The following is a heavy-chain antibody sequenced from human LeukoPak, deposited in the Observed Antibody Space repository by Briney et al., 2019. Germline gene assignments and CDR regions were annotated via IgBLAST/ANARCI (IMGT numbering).Heavy chain of an antibody. J-gene: IGHJ6*02. D-gene: IGHD5/OR15-5a*01. Sequence: GGSLRLSCAASGFTFNNYAMSWVRQAPGKGLEWVSAISDIGVSTYYADSVKGRFTVSRDNSKNTLYLQMSSLRAEDTAVYYCAKQSGLPWSAMDVWGQGTTVTVSS. CDR2: ISDIGVST. CDR3: AKQSGLPWSAMDV. V-gene: IGHV3-23*01. CDR1: GFTFNNYA.